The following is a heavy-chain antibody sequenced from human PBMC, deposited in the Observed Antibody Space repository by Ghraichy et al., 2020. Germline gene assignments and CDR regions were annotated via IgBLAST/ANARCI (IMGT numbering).Heavy chain of an antibody. Sequence: SETLSLTCTVSGGSISSSSYYWGWIRQPPGKGLEWIGSIYYSGSTYYNPSLKSRVTISVDTSKNQFSLKLSSVTAADTAVYYCARQGCSGGSCYGQSYAFDIWGQGTMVTVSS. V-gene: IGHV4-39*01. CDR3: ARQGCSGGSCYGQSYAFDI. CDR2: IYYSGST. D-gene: IGHD2-15*01. J-gene: IGHJ3*02. CDR1: GGSISSSSYY.